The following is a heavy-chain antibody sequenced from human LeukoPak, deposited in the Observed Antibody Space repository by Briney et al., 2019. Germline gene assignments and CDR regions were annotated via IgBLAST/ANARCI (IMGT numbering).Heavy chain of an antibody. CDR3: AKDSSADDSSGYSYYFDY. V-gene: IGHV3-30*18. Sequence: PGGSLRLPCAASGFTFSSYGMHWVRRAPGKGLEWVAVISFDATNKYYADSVKGRFTIYRDNSKNTLYLQMNSLRAEDTAVYYCAKDSSADDSSGYSYYFDYWGQGTLVTVSS. CDR2: ISFDATNK. J-gene: IGHJ4*02. D-gene: IGHD3-22*01. CDR1: GFTFSSYG.